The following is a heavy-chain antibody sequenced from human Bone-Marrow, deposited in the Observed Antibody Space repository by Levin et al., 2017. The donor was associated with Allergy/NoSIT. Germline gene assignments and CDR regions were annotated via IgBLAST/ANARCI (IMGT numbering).Heavy chain of an antibody. V-gene: IGHV3-7*01. CDR3: APHGAAADY. J-gene: IGHJ4*02. Sequence: LSLTCAASGFTFSRHWMSWVRQAPGKGLERVATANQNGSEKYYVDSVKGRFTISRDNAKSSLYLQMNSLRAEDTAVYYCAPHGAAADYWGQGTLVTVSS. D-gene: IGHD6-13*01. CDR2: ANQNGSEK. CDR1: GFTFSRHW.